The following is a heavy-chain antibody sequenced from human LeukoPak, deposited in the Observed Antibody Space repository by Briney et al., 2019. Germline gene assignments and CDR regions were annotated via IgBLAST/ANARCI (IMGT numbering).Heavy chain of an antibody. V-gene: IGHV4-59*01. CDR3: ARVRGSTGYYYLDS. CDR1: GGPITEYY. D-gene: IGHD6-19*01. J-gene: IGHJ4*02. CDR2: IYHTGST. Sequence: SETLSLTCSVAGGPITEYYWSCIRQPPGKGLEWIGYIYHTGSTNYSPSLKSRVTMSVDASRNQFSLKLVSVTAADTAVYYCARVRGSTGYYYLDSWGQGILVTVSS.